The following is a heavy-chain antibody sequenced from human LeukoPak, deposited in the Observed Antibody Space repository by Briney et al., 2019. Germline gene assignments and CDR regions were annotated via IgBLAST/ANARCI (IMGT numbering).Heavy chain of an antibody. CDR1: GFTFSTYG. J-gene: IGHJ3*02. Sequence: PGGSLRLSCATSGFTFSTYGMHWVRQAPGKGLEWVAFIRYDGSNKYYADSVKGRFTISRDNSKNTLYLQMNSLRPEDTAVHYCAKAGGSGSYFDAFDIWGQGTMVTVPS. D-gene: IGHD1-26*01. CDR2: IRYDGSNK. V-gene: IGHV3-30*02. CDR3: AKAGGSGSYFDAFDI.